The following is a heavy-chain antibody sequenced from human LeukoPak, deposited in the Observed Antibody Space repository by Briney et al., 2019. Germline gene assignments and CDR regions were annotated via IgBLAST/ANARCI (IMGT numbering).Heavy chain of an antibody. CDR1: GGSISSGDFY. D-gene: IGHD6-6*01. J-gene: IGHJ5*02. Sequence: SETLSLTCTVSGGSISSGDFYWSWIRQPPGKGLEWIGYIYYSGSTYYNSSLKSRIAISVDTSKNQFSLKLSSVTAADTAVYYCARAGKGSIAVPFDPWGQGTLVTVSS. CDR3: ARAGKGSIAVPFDP. V-gene: IGHV4-30-4*08. CDR2: IYYSGST.